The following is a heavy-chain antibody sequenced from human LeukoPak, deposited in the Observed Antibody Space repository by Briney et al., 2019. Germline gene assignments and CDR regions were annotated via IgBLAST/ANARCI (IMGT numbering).Heavy chain of an antibody. CDR2: ISSSSSTV. CDR3: ARDVRWLRFVFDH. D-gene: IGHD5-12*01. J-gene: IGHJ4*01. CDR1: GFIFSSSA. Sequence: GGSLSLYCAPSGFIFSSSAMSWVRQAPGKGLEWVSYISSSSSTVYYADSVKGRFTISRDNAKNSLYLQMNSLRDEDTAVYYCARDVRWLRFVFDHWGEGIPVTVSS. V-gene: IGHV3-48*02.